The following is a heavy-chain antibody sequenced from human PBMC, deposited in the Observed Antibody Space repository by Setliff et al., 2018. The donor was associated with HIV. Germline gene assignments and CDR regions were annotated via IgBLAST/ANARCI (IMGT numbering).Heavy chain of an antibody. CDR3: ARRDSGSYYGRLEY. V-gene: IGHV5-51*01. J-gene: IGHJ4*02. CDR1: GYDFFSNYW. D-gene: IGHD1-26*01. CDR2: IYPGDSDT. Sequence: PGESLKISCKGSGYDFFSNYWIAWVRQVPGKGLEWMVIIYPGDSDTRYSPSFQGQVTMSADKSINTAYLQWSSLKASDTAVYFCARRDSGSYYGRLEYWGQGTLVTVSS.